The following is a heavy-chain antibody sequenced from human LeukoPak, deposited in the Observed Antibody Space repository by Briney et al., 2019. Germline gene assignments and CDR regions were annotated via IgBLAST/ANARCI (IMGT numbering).Heavy chain of an antibody. D-gene: IGHD3-22*01. CDR2: ISGGGGST. CDR1: GLTFSSYG. J-gene: IGHJ4*02. Sequence: GGSLRLSCAASGLTFSSYGMSWVRQAPGKGLEWVSGISGGGGSTYYADSVKGRFTISRDNSKNTLYLQMNSLRAEDTAVYYCAKEGYDSSGYYHYWGQGTLVTVSS. CDR3: AKEGYDSSGYYHY. V-gene: IGHV3-23*01.